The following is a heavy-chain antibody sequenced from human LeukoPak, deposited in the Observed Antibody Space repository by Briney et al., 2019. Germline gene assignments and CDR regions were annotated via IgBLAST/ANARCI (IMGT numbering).Heavy chain of an antibody. CDR3: ARAPPEESWLVYFDS. V-gene: IGHV4-59*01. J-gene: IGHJ4*02. CDR2: IYYNGKT. D-gene: IGHD6-19*01. CDR1: DDSITMYY. Sequence: SETLSLTCTVSDDSITMYYWSWIRLPPGKGLEWIGYIYYNGKTNYNPSLKSRVTISVETSKNQFSLNLRSVTPADTAMYYCARAPPEESWLVYFDSWGQGTLVTVSS.